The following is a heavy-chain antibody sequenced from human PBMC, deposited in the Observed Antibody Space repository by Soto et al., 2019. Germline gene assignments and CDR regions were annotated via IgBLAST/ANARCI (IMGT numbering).Heavy chain of an antibody. CDR1: GDSISSSFY. CDR2: FYYGGRT. Sequence: SETLSLTCTVSGDSISSSFYLAWIRQPPGKGLEWIATFYYGGRTFYNSSLESRITISADTSKNQFSLSLTSVTATDTAVYFCARLVSWYNNWLDPWGQGTLVTVSS. J-gene: IGHJ5*02. CDR3: ARLVSWYNNWLDP. V-gene: IGHV4-39*01. D-gene: IGHD6-13*01.